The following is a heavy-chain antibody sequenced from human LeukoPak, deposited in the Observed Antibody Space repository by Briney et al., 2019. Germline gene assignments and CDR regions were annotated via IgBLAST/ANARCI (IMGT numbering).Heavy chain of an antibody. CDR2: IYTSGST. CDR3: ASRRVGATGWYAFDI. Sequence: SETLSLTCTVSGGSISSGSYYWSWIRQPAGKGLEWIGRIYTSGSTNYNPSLKSRVTISVDTSKNQFSLKLSSVTAADTAVYYCASRRVGATGWYAFDIWGQGTMVTVSS. J-gene: IGHJ3*02. CDR1: GGSISSGSYY. D-gene: IGHD1-26*01. V-gene: IGHV4-61*02.